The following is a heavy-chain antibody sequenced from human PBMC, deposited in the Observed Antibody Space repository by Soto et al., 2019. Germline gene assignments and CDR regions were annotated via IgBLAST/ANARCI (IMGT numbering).Heavy chain of an antibody. CDR2: ISGGGRPI. CDR1: GFTFSTFS. D-gene: IGHD6-19*01. V-gene: IGHV3-48*02. J-gene: IGHJ4*02. Sequence: EVRLVESGGGSVQPGGSLRLSCAASGFTFSTFSMNWVRQAPGRGLEWISYISGGGRPISYADSVKGRFTISRDNAMNSLYLQMDSLTDEDTAVYYCARDLGWAFDSWGQGTLVTVSS. CDR3: ARDLGWAFDS.